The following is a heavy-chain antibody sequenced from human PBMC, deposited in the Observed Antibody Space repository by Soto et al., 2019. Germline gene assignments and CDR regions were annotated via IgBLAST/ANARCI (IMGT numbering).Heavy chain of an antibody. CDR1: GFTFGRYA. CDR2: ISGSGGST. Sequence: EVQLLESGGGLVQPGGSLRLSCAASGFTFGRYAMSWVRQAPGKGLEWVSAISGSGGSTYYEDSVKGRFTICRDNSKNTQYLIKHRLRAEDTAVYYCEKWGLCNYKENCFYAWGPGPLVPVCS. CDR3: EKWGLCNYKENCFYA. V-gene: IGHV3-23*01. D-gene: IGHD4-4*01. J-gene: IGHJ5*02.